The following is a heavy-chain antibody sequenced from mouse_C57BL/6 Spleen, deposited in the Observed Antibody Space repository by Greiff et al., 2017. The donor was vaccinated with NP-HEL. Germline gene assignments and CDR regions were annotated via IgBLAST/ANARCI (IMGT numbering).Heavy chain of an antibody. Sequence: VKLMESGPGLVAPSQSLSITCTVSGFSLTSYGVDWVRQSPGKGLEWLGVIWGVGSTNYNSALKSRLSISKDNSKSQVFLKMNSLQTDDTAMYYCASGYYYGSSSLAYWGQGTLVTVSA. CDR2: IWGVGST. CDR1: GFSLTSYG. J-gene: IGHJ3*01. CDR3: ASGYYYGSSSLAY. D-gene: IGHD1-1*01. V-gene: IGHV2-6*01.